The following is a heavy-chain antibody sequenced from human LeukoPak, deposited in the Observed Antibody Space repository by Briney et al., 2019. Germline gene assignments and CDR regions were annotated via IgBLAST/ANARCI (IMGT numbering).Heavy chain of an antibody. V-gene: IGHV4-61*01. CDR1: GGSISSGSYY. J-gene: IGHJ5*02. D-gene: IGHD3-10*01. CDR2: IYYSGST. Sequence: PSQTLSLTCTVSGGSISSGSYYWSWIRQPPGKGLEWIGYIYYSGSTNYNPSLKSRVTISVDTSKNQFSLKLSSVTAADTAVYYCALGEENTMVRGVIDWFDPWGQGTLVTVSS. CDR3: ALGEENTMVRGVIDWFDP.